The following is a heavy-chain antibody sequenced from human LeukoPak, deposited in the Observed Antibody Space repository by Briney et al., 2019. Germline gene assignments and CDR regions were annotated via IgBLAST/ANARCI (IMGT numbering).Heavy chain of an antibody. D-gene: IGHD6-19*01. V-gene: IGHV1-46*01. CDR3: ARQGGYSSAIGMGY. J-gene: IGHJ4*02. Sequence: ASVTVSCTASGYTFTIHYMYWVRQAPGQGLEWMGVINPSGGSTTYAQKFQGRVTLTRDTSTRTVYMELRSLRSDDTAVYYCARQGGYSSAIGMGYWGQGTLVTVSS. CDR2: INPSGGST. CDR1: GYTFTIHY.